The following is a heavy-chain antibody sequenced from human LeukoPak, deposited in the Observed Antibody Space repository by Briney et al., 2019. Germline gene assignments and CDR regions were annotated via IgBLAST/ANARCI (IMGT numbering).Heavy chain of an antibody. CDR1: GGSISSYY. Sequence: KTSETLSLTCTVSGGSISSYYWSWIRQPPGKGLEWIGYIYYSGSTNYNPSLKSRVTISVDTSKNQFSLKLSSVTAADTAVYYCARPRYGDYVFDYWGQGTLVTVSS. V-gene: IGHV4-59*08. J-gene: IGHJ4*02. CDR2: IYYSGST. CDR3: ARPRYGDYVFDY. D-gene: IGHD4-17*01.